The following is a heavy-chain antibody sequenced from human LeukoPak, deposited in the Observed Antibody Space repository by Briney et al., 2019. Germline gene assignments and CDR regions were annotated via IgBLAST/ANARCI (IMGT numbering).Heavy chain of an antibody. CDR2: IYYSGNT. D-gene: IGHD1-26*01. CDR1: GGSISSYY. CDR3: ARLAAISGSDYPDD. Sequence: SETLSLTCTVSGGSISSYYWSWIRQPPGKGLEWIGYIYYSGNTIYNPSLRSRVTISADTSKNHFSLRLRSVTAADTAVYYCARLAAISGSDYPDDWGQGTLVTVSS. V-gene: IGHV4-59*08. J-gene: IGHJ4*02.